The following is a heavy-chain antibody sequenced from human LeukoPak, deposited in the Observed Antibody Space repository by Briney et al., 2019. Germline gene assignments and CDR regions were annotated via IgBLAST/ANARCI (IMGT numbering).Heavy chain of an antibody. V-gene: IGHV1-69*13. Sequence: SVKVSCKASGGSFSRYAISWVRQAPGQGLEWMGGIIPIFGTANYAQKFQGRVTITADESTRTAYKELRTLRSEDTAIYYCARGSGETGGYYYVYWGRGTPVTVSS. D-gene: IGHD3-22*01. CDR1: GGSFSRYA. J-gene: IGHJ4*02. CDR2: IIPIFGTA. CDR3: ARGSGETGGYYYVY.